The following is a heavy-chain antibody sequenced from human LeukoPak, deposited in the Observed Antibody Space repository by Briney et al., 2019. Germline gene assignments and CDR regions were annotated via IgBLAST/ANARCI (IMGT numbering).Heavy chain of an antibody. CDR3: TKASGYSSGAVDY. Sequence: GRSLRLSRAASGFTFDDYGMHWVRQAPGKGLEWVSGISWNSGSIGYADSVKGRFTISRDNAKSTLYLQMNSLRADDMALYYCTKASGYSSGAVDYWGQGTLVTVSS. CDR1: GFTFDDYG. V-gene: IGHV3-9*03. J-gene: IGHJ4*02. D-gene: IGHD5-18*01. CDR2: ISWNSGSI.